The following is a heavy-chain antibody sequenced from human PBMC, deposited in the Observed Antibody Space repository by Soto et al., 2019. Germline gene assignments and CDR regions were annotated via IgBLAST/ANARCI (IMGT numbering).Heavy chain of an antibody. CDR2: MNPNSGNT. CDR1: GYTFTSYD. J-gene: IGHJ5*02. V-gene: IGHV1-8*01. D-gene: IGHD6-6*01. Sequence: QVQLVQSGAAVKKPGASVKVSCKASGYTFTSYDMNWVRQATGQGLEWMGWMNPNSGNTGYAQKFQGRVTMTRNTSISAAYMELSSLRSEDTAVYYGARVKAARRWWFDPWGQGTLVTVS. CDR3: ARVKAARRWWFDP.